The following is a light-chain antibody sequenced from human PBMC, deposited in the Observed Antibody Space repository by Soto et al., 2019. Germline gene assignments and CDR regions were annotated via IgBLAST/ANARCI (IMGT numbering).Light chain of an antibody. CDR3: QQYNSYSLT. CDR1: QSISSW. V-gene: IGKV1-5*01. Sequence: DIQMTQSPSTLSASVGDRVTITCRASQSISSWLAWYQQKPGKAPKLLIYDASSLESGVPSRFSGSGSGTEFTRTISSLQPDDFATYYCQQYNSYSLTFGQGTKVEI. CDR2: DAS. J-gene: IGKJ1*01.